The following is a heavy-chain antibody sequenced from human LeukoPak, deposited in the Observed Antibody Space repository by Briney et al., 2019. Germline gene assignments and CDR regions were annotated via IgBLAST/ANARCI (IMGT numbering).Heavy chain of an antibody. CDR1: GFTFSGSA. Sequence: PGGSLKLSCAASGFTFSGSAMHWVRQASGKGLEWVGRIRSKANSCATAYAASVKGRFTISRDDSKNTAYLQMNSLKTEDTAVYYCTGPYDRSGYAFDYWGQGTLVTVSS. D-gene: IGHD3-22*01. CDR2: IRSKANSCAT. CDR3: TGPYDRSGYAFDY. J-gene: IGHJ4*02. V-gene: IGHV3-73*01.